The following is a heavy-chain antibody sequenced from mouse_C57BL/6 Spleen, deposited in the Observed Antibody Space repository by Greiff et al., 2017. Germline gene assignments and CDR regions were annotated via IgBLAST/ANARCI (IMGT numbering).Heavy chain of an antibody. CDR3: AKGNVDYGSYAMGD. CDR2: IDPHSGGT. Sequence: VQLQQPGAELVKPGASVKLSCKASGYTFTSYWMHWVKQRPGRGLEWIGRIDPHSGGTKYTEKFKSKATLTVDTPSITAYMQLSSLASEESAVEYCAKGNVDYGSYAMGDWGQGTSVTVSS. V-gene: IGHV1-72*01. D-gene: IGHD1-1*01. J-gene: IGHJ4*01. CDR1: GYTFTSYW.